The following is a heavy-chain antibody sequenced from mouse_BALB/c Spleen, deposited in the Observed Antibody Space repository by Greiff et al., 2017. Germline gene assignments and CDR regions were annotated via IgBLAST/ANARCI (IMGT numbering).Heavy chain of an antibody. V-gene: IGHV5-6-3*01. CDR1: GFTFSSYG. D-gene: IGHD1-1*01. CDR2: INSNGGST. Sequence: EVKLVESGGGLVQPGGSLKLSCAASGFTFSSYGMSWVRQTPDKRLELVATINSNGGSTYYPDSVKGRFTISRDNAKNTLYLQMSSLKSEDTAMYYCARDGYGAMDYWGQGTSVTVSS. J-gene: IGHJ4*01. CDR3: ARDGYGAMDY.